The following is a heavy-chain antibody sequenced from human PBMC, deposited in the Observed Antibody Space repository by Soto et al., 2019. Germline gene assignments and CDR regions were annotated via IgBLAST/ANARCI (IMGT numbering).Heavy chain of an antibody. CDR3: AKVIVVIAAAGDYFDY. J-gene: IGHJ4*02. CDR1: GFTFNNYA. V-gene: IGHV3-23*01. D-gene: IGHD2-15*01. CDR2: VSGNSGSS. Sequence: EVQLLESGGGLVQPGGSLTLSCAASGFTFNNYAMSWVRQAPGKGREWVSVVSGNSGSSGYADSVKGRFTISRDNSKNTLYLQMNSLRDEDTAVYYCAKVIVVIAAAGDYFDYWGQGTLVTVSS.